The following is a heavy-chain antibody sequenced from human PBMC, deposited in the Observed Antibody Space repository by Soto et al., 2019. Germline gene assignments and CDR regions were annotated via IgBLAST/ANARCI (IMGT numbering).Heavy chain of an antibody. CDR3: AREVIGHDNYETIGYYFDH. V-gene: IGHV1-46*01. CDR2: IDPSGGIT. Sequence: QVQLSQFGAEVKKPGASVKVSCKASGYSFTNFHIHWVRQAPGQGLEWMGMIDPSGGITRDAQRLQGRSTRTRDASTSTVYMELRSLTSEDTAVYYCAREVIGHDNYETIGYYFDHWGQGTLVTVSS. D-gene: IGHD3-22*01. J-gene: IGHJ4*02. CDR1: GYSFTNFH.